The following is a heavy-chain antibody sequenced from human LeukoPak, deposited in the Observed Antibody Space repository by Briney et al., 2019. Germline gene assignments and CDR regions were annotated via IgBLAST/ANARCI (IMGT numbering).Heavy chain of an antibody. J-gene: IGHJ6*04. V-gene: IGHV3-74*01. Sequence: GGSLRLSCAASGFIFSSSGMNWVRRAPGKGLEWVSRITRDGSSTTYADSVKGRFTTSRDNAKNTLYLQMDSLRDDDTAVYYCARDPGYESWSPFWGGMDVWGNGTTVIVSS. CDR2: ITRDGSST. CDR3: ARDPGYESWSPFWGGMDV. CDR1: GFIFSSSG. D-gene: IGHD3-16*01.